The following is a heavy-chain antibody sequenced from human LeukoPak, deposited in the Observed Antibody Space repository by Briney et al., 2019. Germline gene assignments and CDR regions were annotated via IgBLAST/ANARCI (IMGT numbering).Heavy chain of an antibody. CDR1: GFTFDDYA. Sequence: GGSLRLPCAASGFTFDDYAMHWVRQAPGKGLEWVSGISWNSGSIGYADSVKGRFTISRDNAKNSLYLQMNSLRAEDTALYYCAKVQGAAAGSTGFDYWGQGTLVTVSS. V-gene: IGHV3-9*01. CDR2: ISWNSGSI. J-gene: IGHJ4*02. CDR3: AKVQGAAAGSTGFDY. D-gene: IGHD6-13*01.